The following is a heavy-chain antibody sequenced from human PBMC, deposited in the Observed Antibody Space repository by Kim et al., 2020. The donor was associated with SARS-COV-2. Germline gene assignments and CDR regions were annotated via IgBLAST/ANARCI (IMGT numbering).Heavy chain of an antibody. CDR3: ARGAQKTYYDILTGDFDY. J-gene: IGHJ4*02. Sequence: KSRVTISVDTSKNQFSLKLSSVAAADTAVYYCARGAQKTYYDILTGDFDYWGQGTLVTVSS. D-gene: IGHD3-9*01. V-gene: IGHV4-31*02.